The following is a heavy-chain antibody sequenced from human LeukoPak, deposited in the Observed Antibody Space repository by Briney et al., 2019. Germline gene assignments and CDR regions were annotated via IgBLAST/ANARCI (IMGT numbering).Heavy chain of an antibody. CDR1: GGSVSSGSYY. CDR3: ARMSSSGWYDY. J-gene: IGHJ4*02. V-gene: IGHV4-61*01. D-gene: IGHD6-19*01. CDR2: IYYSGST. Sequence: SETLSLTCTVSGGSVSSGSYYWSWIRQPPGKGLEWIGYIYYSGSTNYNPSLKSRVTISVDTSKNQFSLKLSSVTAADTAVYYCARMSSSGWYDYWGQGTLVTVSS.